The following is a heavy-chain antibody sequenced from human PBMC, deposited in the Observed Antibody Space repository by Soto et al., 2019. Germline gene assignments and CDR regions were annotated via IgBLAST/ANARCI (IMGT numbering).Heavy chain of an antibody. CDR3: AKGYYGSGSYYKPPDFFDY. V-gene: IGHV3-23*01. CDR2: ISGSGGST. J-gene: IGHJ4*02. Sequence: GGSLRLSCAASGFTFSNFWMHWVRQAPGKGLVWVSAISGSGGSTYYADSVKGRFTISRDNSKNTLYLQMNSLRAEDTAVYYCAKGYYGSGSYYKPPDFFDYWGQGTLVTVSS. CDR1: GFTFSNFW. D-gene: IGHD3-10*01.